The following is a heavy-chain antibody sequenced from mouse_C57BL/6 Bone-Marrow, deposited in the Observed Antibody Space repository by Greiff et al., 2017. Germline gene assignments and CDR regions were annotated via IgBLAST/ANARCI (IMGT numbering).Heavy chain of an antibody. Sequence: VHVKQSGAELVRPGASVKLSCTASGFNIKDDYMHWVQQRPEQGLEWIGWIDPDHGDTEYASKFQGKATITADTSSNTAYLQLRGLTSEDTAVYYCTTLLFITTVVATAFYAMDYWGQGTSVTVSS. CDR1: GFNIKDDY. J-gene: IGHJ4*01. D-gene: IGHD1-1*01. V-gene: IGHV14-4*01. CDR3: TTLLFITTVVATAFYAMDY. CDR2: IDPDHGDT.